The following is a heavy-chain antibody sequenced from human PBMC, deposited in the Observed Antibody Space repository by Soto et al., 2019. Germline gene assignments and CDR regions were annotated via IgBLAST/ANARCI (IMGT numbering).Heavy chain of an antibody. CDR1: GGSFSGYY. D-gene: IGHD3-10*01. CDR2: INHSGST. Sequence: SETLSLTCAVYGGSFSGYYWSWIRQPPGKGLEWIGEINHSGSTNYNPSLKSRVTISVDTSKNQFSLKLSSVTAADTAVYYCARGRNYYGSGSYYKRGPYFDYWGQGTLVTVSS. CDR3: ARGRNYYGSGSYYKRGPYFDY. V-gene: IGHV4-34*01. J-gene: IGHJ4*02.